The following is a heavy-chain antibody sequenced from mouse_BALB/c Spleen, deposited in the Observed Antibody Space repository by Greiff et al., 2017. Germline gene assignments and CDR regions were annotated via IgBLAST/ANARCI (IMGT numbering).Heavy chain of an antibody. D-gene: IGHD2-4*01. CDR2: ILPGSGST. CDR1: GYTFSSYW. CDR3: ASYDYGFAY. V-gene: IGHV1-9*01. J-gene: IGHJ3*01. Sequence: QVQLQQSGAELMKPGASVKISCKATGYTFSSYWIEWVKQRPGHGLEWIGEILPGSGSTNYNEKFKGKATFTADTSSNTAYMQLSSLTSEDSAVYYCASYDYGFAYWGQGTLVTVSA.